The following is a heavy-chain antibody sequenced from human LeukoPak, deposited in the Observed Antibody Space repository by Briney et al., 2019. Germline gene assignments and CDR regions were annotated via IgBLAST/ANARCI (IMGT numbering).Heavy chain of an antibody. CDR3: ARAEPIIMAEYARTTPYYFDY. V-gene: IGHV3-11*04. CDR1: GFTFSDYY. Sequence: GGSLRLSCAASGFTFSDYYMSWIRQAPGKGLEWVSYISSSGSTIYYADPVKGRFTISRDNAKNSLYLQMNSLRAEDTAVYYCARAEPIIMAEYARTTPYYFDYWGQGTLVTVSS. CDR2: ISSSGSTI. J-gene: IGHJ4*02. D-gene: IGHD2-8*01.